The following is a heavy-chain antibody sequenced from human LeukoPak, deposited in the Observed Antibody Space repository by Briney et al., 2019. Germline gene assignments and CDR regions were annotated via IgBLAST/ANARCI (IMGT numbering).Heavy chain of an antibody. CDR1: GFTFSIYW. V-gene: IGHV3-49*04. Sequence: PGGSLRLSCAASGFTFSIYWMHWVRQAPGKGLEWVGFIRSKAYGGTTEYAASVKGRFTVSRDDSKTIAYLQMNSLKTEDTAVYYCTRLAVGSGTFTFDYWGQGTLVTVSS. CDR2: IRSKAYGGTT. J-gene: IGHJ4*02. CDR3: TRLAVGSGTFTFDY. D-gene: IGHD3-10*01.